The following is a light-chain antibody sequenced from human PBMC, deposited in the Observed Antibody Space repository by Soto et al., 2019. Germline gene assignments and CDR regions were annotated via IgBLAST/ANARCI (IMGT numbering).Light chain of an antibody. CDR2: EES. CDR3: QQVKTYSPP. CDR1: ESVPNN. Sequence: DIHVTQFAFFLSASVGDRFTITCRPSESVPNNMAWYQQKHGKPPKLLIYEESTLHSGVPSRFSGRKSGTQFTLTIYSLQPEDFATYYSQQVKTYSPPFGGGNNVDI. V-gene: IGKV1-9*01. J-gene: IGKJ4*01.